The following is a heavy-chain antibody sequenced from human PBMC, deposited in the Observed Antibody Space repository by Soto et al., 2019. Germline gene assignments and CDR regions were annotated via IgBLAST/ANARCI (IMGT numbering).Heavy chain of an antibody. J-gene: IGHJ4*02. CDR3: AGRSGSSDY. CDR1: GFPFSRYS. D-gene: IGHD3-10*01. CDR2: ISYDEIDK. Sequence: GGSLRLSCEASGFPFSRYSLNWVRQAPGKGLEWVALISYDEIDKYFADAVKGRFTISRDNSKNTLYLQMDSLRAEGTAVYYCAGRSGSSDYWGRGTLVTVSS. V-gene: IGHV3-30*04.